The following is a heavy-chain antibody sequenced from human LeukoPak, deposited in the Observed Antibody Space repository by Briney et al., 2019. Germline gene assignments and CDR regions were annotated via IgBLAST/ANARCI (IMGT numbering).Heavy chain of an antibody. J-gene: IGHJ4*02. Sequence: GGSLRLSCEASGFTFGSSAMSWVRQAPGKGPEWVSTFSRSGPDTYYADSVKGRFTIFRDNSKNTLYLQMNSLRAEDTAVYYCAKGSLGSWYYFDYWGQGTLVTASS. CDR1: GFTFGSSA. CDR3: AKGSLGSWYYFDY. V-gene: IGHV3-23*01. CDR2: FSRSGPDT. D-gene: IGHD6-13*01.